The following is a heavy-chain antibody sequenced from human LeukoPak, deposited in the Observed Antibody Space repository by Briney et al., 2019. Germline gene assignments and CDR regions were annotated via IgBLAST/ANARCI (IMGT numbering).Heavy chain of an antibody. J-gene: IGHJ4*02. CDR1: GFTFSSYS. CDR3: ARVVVPAAIPASTGY. CDR2: ISSSSSTI. Sequence: GGSLRLSCAASGFTFSSYSMNWVRQAPGKGLEWVSYISSSSSTIYYADSVKGRFTISRDNAKNSLYLQMNSLRAEDTAVYYCARVVVPAAIPASTGYWGQGTLVTVSS. D-gene: IGHD2-2*02. V-gene: IGHV3-48*01.